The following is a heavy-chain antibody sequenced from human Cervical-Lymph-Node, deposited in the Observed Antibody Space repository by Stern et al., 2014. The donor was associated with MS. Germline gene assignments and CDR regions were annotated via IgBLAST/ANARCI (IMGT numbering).Heavy chain of an antibody. Sequence: VQLVESGGGVVQPGRSLRLSCAASGFSFYTFGMHWVRQAPGKGLEWVAFISYDGKNKYFADSVKGRFTISRDDSKNTLYLQMNSLRVEDTAVYYCAEDLSYTWSFDSWGQGTLVTVSS. D-gene: IGHD1-26*01. CDR2: ISYDGKNK. J-gene: IGHJ4*02. CDR1: GFSFYTFG. V-gene: IGHV3-30*18. CDR3: AEDLSYTWSFDS.